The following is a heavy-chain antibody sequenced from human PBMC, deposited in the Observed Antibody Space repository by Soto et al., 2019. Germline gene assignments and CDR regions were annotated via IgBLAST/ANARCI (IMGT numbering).Heavy chain of an antibody. V-gene: IGHV1-18*01. CDR3: ARDVGYCSSSTCLIDH. CDR2: ISTFNGET. D-gene: IGHD2-2*01. CDR1: GYTFNTYG. Sequence: ASVKVSCKASGYTFNTYGISWVRQAPGQGLEWMGWISTFNGETRYAQKFQARVTVTTDTSTTTGYMELRSLRSDDTAVYYCARDVGYCSSSTCLIDHWGQGTLVTVSA. J-gene: IGHJ4*02.